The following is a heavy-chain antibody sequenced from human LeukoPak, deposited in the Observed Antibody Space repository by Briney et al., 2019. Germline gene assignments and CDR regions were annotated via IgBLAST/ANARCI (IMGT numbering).Heavy chain of an antibody. CDR1: GGSISSGGYY. J-gene: IGHJ4*02. Sequence: SETLSFTCTVSGGSISSGGYYWSWIRQPPGKGLEWIGYIYHSGSTYYNPSLKSRVTISVDTSKNQFSLKLSSVTAADTAVYYCARESGVSQAAFDYWGQGTLVTVSS. V-gene: IGHV4-30-2*05. CDR3: ARESGVSQAAFDY. D-gene: IGHD3-10*01. CDR2: IYHSGST.